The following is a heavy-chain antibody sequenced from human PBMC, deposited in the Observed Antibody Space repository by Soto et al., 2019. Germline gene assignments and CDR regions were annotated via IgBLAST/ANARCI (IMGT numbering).Heavy chain of an antibody. V-gene: IGHV4-59*08. CDR3: ARSVAQYYGSGSLRQFDP. Sequence: SETLSLTCTVSGGSISSYYWSWIRQPPGKGLKWIGYIYYSGSTNYNPSLKSRVTISVDTSKNQFSLKLSSVTAADTAVYYCARSVAQYYGSGSLRQFDPWGKGTLVPVSS. CDR2: IYYSGST. D-gene: IGHD3-10*01. J-gene: IGHJ5*02. CDR1: GGSISSYY.